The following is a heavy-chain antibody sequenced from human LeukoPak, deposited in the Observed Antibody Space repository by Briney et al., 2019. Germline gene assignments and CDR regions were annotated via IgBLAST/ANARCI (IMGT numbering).Heavy chain of an antibody. CDR1: IGPFGRYY. D-gene: IGHD3-22*01. V-gene: IGHV4-59*07. CDR3: ARGTMMVGP. Sequence: SDTQSLTCTVSIGPFGRYYWSWTPHPPGRGLEWIGYINYSGTTNYIPSLKSRVSISVDTSKNQFSVKLSSVTAADTAVYYCARGTMMVGPWGQGTQVTVSS. J-gene: IGHJ5*02. CDR2: INYSGTT.